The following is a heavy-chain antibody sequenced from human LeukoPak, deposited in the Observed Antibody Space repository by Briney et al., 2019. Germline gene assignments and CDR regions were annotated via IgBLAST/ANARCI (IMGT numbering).Heavy chain of an antibody. D-gene: IGHD3-22*01. Sequence: GGSLRLSCAASGFTFSSYSMNWVRQAPGKGLVWVSRINSDGSSTSYADSVKGRFTISRDNAKNTLYLQMNSLRAEDTAVYYCARDTVPNYYDSSGDAVGDYWGQGTLVTVSS. CDR3: ARDTVPNYYDSSGDAVGDY. J-gene: IGHJ4*02. V-gene: IGHV3-74*01. CDR1: GFTFSSYS. CDR2: INSDGSST.